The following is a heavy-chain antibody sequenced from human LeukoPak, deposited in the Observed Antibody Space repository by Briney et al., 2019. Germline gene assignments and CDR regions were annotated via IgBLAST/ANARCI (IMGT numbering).Heavy chain of an antibody. Sequence: GRSLRLSCAASGFTSSIYPMHWVRQAPGKGLEWVSGMGGSGGSTYYADSVKGRFTISRDNSKNTLYLQMNSLRAEDTAVYYCAKDSYYDYVWGSYRYTNQFDYWGQGTLVTVSS. CDR1: GFTSSIYP. D-gene: IGHD3-16*02. CDR3: AKDSYYDYVWGSYRYTNQFDY. V-gene: IGHV3-23*01. CDR2: MGGSGGST. J-gene: IGHJ4*02.